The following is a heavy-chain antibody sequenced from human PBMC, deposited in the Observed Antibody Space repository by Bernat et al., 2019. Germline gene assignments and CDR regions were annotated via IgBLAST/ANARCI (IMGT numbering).Heavy chain of an antibody. V-gene: IGHV4-34*01. J-gene: IGHJ5*02. Sequence: QVQLHPWGAGLLKPSETLSLTCAVYGGSFSGYYGSSIRQPPGKGLEWIGEINRSGITNYNPSLKSRVTISGDTSKNQFALTMSSVTAADTAVYYCASRKSRGWFDPWGQGTLVTVSS. D-gene: IGHD3-10*01. CDR1: GGSFSGYY. CDR3: ASRKSRGWFDP. CDR2: INRSGIT.